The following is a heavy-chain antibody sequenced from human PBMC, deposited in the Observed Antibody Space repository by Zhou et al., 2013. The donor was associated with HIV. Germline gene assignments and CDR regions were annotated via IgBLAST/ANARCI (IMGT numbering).Heavy chain of an antibody. D-gene: IGHD6-19*01. J-gene: IGHJ5*02. CDR1: GYTFTGYF. Sequence: QVQLVQSGAEVKKPGASVKVSCKASGYTFTGYFIQWVRQAPGRGLEWMGWINPNSGGTNYAQKFQVRVIMTRDTSNSTAYMELSSLRSDDTAVYYCARGGDSSGWYEGSGWFDPWGQGTLVTVSS. V-gene: IGHV1-2*02. CDR3: ARGGDSSGWYEGSGWFDP. CDR2: INPNSGGT.